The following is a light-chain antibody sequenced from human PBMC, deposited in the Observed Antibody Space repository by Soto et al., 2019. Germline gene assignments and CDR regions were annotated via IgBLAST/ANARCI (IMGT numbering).Light chain of an antibody. J-gene: IGKJ1*01. CDR2: AAA. CDR3: QQSYTTPST. Sequence: DIQMTQSPSSLSAAVGDRVTITCRASQSINTYLNWYQQKPGKAPNLLISAAASFQGGVPSRFSGGRSGADFTLTISSLQPEDCATYCCQQSYTTPSTFGQGTKVDVK. CDR1: QSINTY. V-gene: IGKV1-39*01.